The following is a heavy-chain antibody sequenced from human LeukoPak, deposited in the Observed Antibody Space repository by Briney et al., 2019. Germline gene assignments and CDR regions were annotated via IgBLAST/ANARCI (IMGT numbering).Heavy chain of an antibody. Sequence: PGRSLRLSCAASGFTFDDYAMHWARQAPGKGLEWVSGISWNTGSIGYADSVKGRFTISRDNAKNSLYLQMNSLRTEDMALYYCAKGSAMVTDLPFFDYWGQGTLVTVSS. CDR2: ISWNTGSI. D-gene: IGHD5-18*01. CDR3: AKGSAMVTDLPFFDY. CDR1: GFTFDDYA. J-gene: IGHJ4*02. V-gene: IGHV3-9*03.